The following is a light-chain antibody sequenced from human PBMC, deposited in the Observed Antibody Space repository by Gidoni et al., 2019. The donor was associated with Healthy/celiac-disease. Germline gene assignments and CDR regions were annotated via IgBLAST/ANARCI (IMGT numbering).Light chain of an antibody. V-gene: IGLV3-1*01. J-gene: IGLJ1*01. Sequence: SYELTQPPSVSVSPGQTVSIPFSGEKVGDKDASWYQQKPGQSPVLVIYQDTKRPSGIPERFSGSNSGNTATLTISGTQAMDEADYYCQAWDSSTGGVFGTGTKVTVL. CDR3: QAWDSSTGGV. CDR2: QDT. CDR1: KVGDKD.